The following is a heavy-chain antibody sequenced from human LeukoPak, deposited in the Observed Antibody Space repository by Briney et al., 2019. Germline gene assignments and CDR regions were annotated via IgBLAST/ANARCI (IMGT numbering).Heavy chain of an antibody. CDR3: ARDIISGVWFGDNLI. J-gene: IGHJ2*01. CDR2: IHHSGST. Sequence: PSETLSLTCAVYGGSFSGYYWSWIRQPPGKGLEWIGSIHHSGSTYYNPSLKSRVTIFVDTSKNQFSLKLSSVTAADTAVYYCARDIISGVWFGDNLIWGRGTLVTVSS. D-gene: IGHD3-10*01. V-gene: IGHV4-34*01. CDR1: GGSFSGYY.